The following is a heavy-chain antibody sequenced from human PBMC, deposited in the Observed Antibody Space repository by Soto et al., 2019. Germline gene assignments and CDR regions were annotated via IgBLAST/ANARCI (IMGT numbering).Heavy chain of an antibody. J-gene: IGHJ3*02. Sequence: GASVKVSCKASGGTFSSYAISWVRQAPGQGLEWMGGIIPIFGTANYAQKFQGRVTITADESTSTAYMELSSLRSEDTAVYYCARPKSGSYDYIWGSYRGDAFDIWGQGTMVTVSS. V-gene: IGHV1-69*13. D-gene: IGHD3-16*02. CDR2: IIPIFGTA. CDR3: ARPKSGSYDYIWGSYRGDAFDI. CDR1: GGTFSSYA.